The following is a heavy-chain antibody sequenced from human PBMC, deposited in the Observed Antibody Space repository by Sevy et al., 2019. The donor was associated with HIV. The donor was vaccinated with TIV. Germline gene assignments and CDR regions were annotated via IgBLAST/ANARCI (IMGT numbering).Heavy chain of an antibody. Sequence: GGSLRLSCAASGFTFSDYTIHWVRQAPGKGLEWVSVISYDGSRTSYADSVKGLFTISRDTSKNTLFLQMNSLGAEDTAVYYCTRVRGLSGWFDSWGQGTLVTVSS. V-gene: IGHV3-30*04. D-gene: IGHD3-10*01. CDR1: GFTFSDYT. J-gene: IGHJ5*01. CDR2: ISYDGSRT. CDR3: TRVRGLSGWFDS.